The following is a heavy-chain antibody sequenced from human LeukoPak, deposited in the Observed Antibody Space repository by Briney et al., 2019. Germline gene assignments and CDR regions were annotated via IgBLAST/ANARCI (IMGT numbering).Heavy chain of an antibody. CDR3: AGRGSSSGTFDI. CDR1: GGSITNLDYY. Sequence: SQTLSLTCTVSGGSITNLDYYWTWIRQPAGKRLEWIGRIYTSGGTNYNPSLESRVTMSVDRSKNEISLHLASLTAADTALYYCAGRGSSSGTFDIWGPGTFVTVSS. CDR2: IYTSGGT. J-gene: IGHJ3*02. D-gene: IGHD3-10*01. V-gene: IGHV4-61*02.